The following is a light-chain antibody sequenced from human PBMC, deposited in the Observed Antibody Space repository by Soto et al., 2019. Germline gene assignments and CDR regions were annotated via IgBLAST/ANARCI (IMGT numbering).Light chain of an antibody. Sequence: DIQVTQSPSTLSASVGDRVIITCRASQSISVWLAWYQQKPGKAPKLLIYKASNLESGVPSRFSGSGSGTEFTLTISGLQPDDLAPYYCQQYDSNPLTFGGGTKVEIK. CDR2: KAS. V-gene: IGKV1-5*03. CDR1: QSISVW. J-gene: IGKJ4*01. CDR3: QQYDSNPLT.